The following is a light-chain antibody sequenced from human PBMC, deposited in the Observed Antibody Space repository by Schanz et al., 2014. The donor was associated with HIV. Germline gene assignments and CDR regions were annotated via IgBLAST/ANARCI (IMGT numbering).Light chain of an antibody. Sequence: EIVLTQSPAILSLSPGARATLSCRASQRINSYLAWYQQKPGQAPRLLIYGVSNRATGVPARFSGSGSGTEFTLTISRLQSEDFAIYYCQQYGTSPRTFGQGTRVEV. CDR2: GVS. CDR1: QRINSY. J-gene: IGKJ1*01. CDR3: QQYGTSPRT. V-gene: IGKV3-15*01.